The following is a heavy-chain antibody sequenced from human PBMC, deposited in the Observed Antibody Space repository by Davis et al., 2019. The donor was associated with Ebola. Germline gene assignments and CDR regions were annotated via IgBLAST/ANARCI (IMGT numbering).Heavy chain of an antibody. V-gene: IGHV4-34*01. Sequence: GSLRLSCAVYGGSFSGYYWTWIRQPPGKGLEWIGEINHSGSTKYSPSLNSRVTISVDTSSNQFSLKLSSVTAADTARYYCARHRGYGPFDFWGQGALVTISS. CDR1: GGSFSGYY. J-gene: IGHJ4*02. CDR3: ARHRGYGPFDF. CDR2: INHSGST. D-gene: IGHD5-18*01.